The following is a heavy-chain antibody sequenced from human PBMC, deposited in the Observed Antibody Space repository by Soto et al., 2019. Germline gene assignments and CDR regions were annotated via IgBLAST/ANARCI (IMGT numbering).Heavy chain of an antibody. CDR1: GYTFTSYG. CDR2: ISAYNGNT. D-gene: IGHD6-19*01. Sequence: ASVQVSCKASGYTFTSYGISWVRQAPGQGLEWMGWISAYNGNTNYAQKLQGRVTMTTDTSTSTAYMELRSLRSDDTAVYYCARARSRSGWYDYYYYGMDVWGQGTTVTVSS. J-gene: IGHJ6*02. V-gene: IGHV1-18*01. CDR3: ARARSRSGWYDYYYYGMDV.